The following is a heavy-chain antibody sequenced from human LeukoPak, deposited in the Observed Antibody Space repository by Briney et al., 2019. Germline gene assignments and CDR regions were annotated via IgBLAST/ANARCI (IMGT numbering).Heavy chain of an antibody. J-gene: IGHJ4*02. CDR3: ARINPAVSYMISSH. CDR2: ISAYNGNT. CDR1: GYTFTSYG. V-gene: IGHV1-18*01. Sequence: ASVKVSCKASGYTFTSYGISWVRQAPGEGLEWMGWISAYNGNTNYAQRFQGRVTMTTDTSTSTAYMELRGLRSDDTAVYYCARINPAVSYMISSHWGQGTLVTVSS. D-gene: IGHD3-22*01.